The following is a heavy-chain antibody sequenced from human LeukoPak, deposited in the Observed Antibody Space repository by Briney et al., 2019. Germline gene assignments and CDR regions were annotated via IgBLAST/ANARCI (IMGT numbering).Heavy chain of an antibody. Sequence: PGGSLRLSCAASGFTFSSYAMSWVRQAPGKRLEWVSAISGSGGSTYYADSVKGRFTISRDNSKNALYLQMNSLRAEDTAVYYCAKGTPSYCSGGSCYSDYFDYWGQGTLVTVSS. CDR3: AKGTPSYCSGGSCYSDYFDY. D-gene: IGHD2-15*01. J-gene: IGHJ4*02. CDR2: ISGSGGST. CDR1: GFTFSSYA. V-gene: IGHV3-23*01.